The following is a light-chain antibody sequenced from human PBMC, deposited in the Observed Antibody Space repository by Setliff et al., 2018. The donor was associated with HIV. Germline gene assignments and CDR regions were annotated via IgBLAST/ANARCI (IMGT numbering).Light chain of an antibody. J-gene: IGLJ1*01. Sequence: QSALAQPASVSGSPGQSITISCTGTSSDVGRYNLVSWYQQHPGKAPKLMIYQATKRPSGVSNRFSGSKSGNTASLTISGLQAEDEADYYCCSNTGSNTFVFGSGTKVTVL. CDR1: SSDVGRYNL. CDR3: CSNTGSNTFV. CDR2: QAT. V-gene: IGLV2-23*02.